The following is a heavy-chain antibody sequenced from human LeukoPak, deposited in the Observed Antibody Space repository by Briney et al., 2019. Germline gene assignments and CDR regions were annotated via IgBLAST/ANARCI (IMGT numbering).Heavy chain of an antibody. D-gene: IGHD5-12*01. CDR1: GYTFSDLW. CDR3: ARPKGVATIDDAFDI. V-gene: IGHV5-51*01. J-gene: IGHJ3*02. CDR2: VYPADSDT. Sequence: GESLKISCQASGYTFSDLWIGWVRQMPGQGLEWMGSVYPADSDTRYSPSFQGQVTISADKSISTAYLQWSSLKASDTAMYYCARPKGVATIDDAFDIWGQGTMVTVSS.